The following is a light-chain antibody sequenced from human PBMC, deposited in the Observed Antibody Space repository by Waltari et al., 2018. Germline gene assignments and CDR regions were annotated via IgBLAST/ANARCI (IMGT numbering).Light chain of an antibody. Sequence: QSALTQPRSVSGSPGQSVTIPCTGTSSDVGGYNYVSWCQHHPGKAPKLMIYDVSKRPSGVPDRFSGSKSGNTASLTISGLQAEDEADYYCCSYAGRYTLLFGGGTKLTVL. CDR1: SSDVGGYNY. V-gene: IGLV2-11*01. CDR2: DVS. J-gene: IGLJ2*01. CDR3: CSYAGRYTLL.